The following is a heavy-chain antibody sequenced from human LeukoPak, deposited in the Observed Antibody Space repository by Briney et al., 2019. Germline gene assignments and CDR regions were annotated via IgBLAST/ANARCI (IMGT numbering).Heavy chain of an antibody. D-gene: IGHD2-21*01. CDR3: AKGHCGGDCYSFDY. Sequence: GGSLRLSCAASGFTFSAYWMHWIRQAPGKGLVWVSSINKDATTIKYADSVKGRFTISRDNSKNTLYLQMNSLRAEDTAVYYCAKGHCGGDCYSFDYWGQGTLVTVSS. CDR1: GFTFSAYW. J-gene: IGHJ4*02. CDR2: INKDATTI. V-gene: IGHV3-74*01.